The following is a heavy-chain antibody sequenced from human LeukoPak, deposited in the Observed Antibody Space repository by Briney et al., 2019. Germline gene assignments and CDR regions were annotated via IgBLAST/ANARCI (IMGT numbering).Heavy chain of an antibody. CDR3: ARDVARVGFFDS. J-gene: IGHJ4*02. V-gene: IGHV4-61*02. Sequence: SQTLSLTCTVSGDSISSGNYYWGWIRQPAGKGLEWIGRFFTSGSTNYNPSFKSRVTISVDTSKNQFSLRLNSVIAADSAVYYCARDVARVGFFDSWGQGTLVTVSS. D-gene: IGHD1-26*01. CDR2: FFTSGST. CDR1: GDSISSGNYY.